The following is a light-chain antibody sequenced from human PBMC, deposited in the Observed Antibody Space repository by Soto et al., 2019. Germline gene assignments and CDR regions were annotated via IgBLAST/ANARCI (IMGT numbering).Light chain of an antibody. V-gene: IGKV3-20*01. Sequence: EIVLTQSPGTPSLSPGERATLSCRASQSVSSSYLAWYQHKPGQAPRLLIYGASGRATGIPDRFSGSGSGTDFTLTISRLEPEDFAVYYCQQYGSSPPITFGQGTRLEIK. J-gene: IGKJ5*01. CDR1: QSVSSSY. CDR3: QQYGSSPPIT. CDR2: GAS.